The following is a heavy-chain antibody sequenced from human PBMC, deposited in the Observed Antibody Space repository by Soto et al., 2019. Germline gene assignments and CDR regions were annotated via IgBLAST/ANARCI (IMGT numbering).Heavy chain of an antibody. V-gene: IGHV3-21*01. CDR1: GFTFRTYY. J-gene: IGHJ4*02. D-gene: IGHD6-6*01. Sequence: EVELVESGGGLVKPGGSLKLSCAASGFTFRTYYMIWVRQAPGKGLEWVSTISAGSSNIYYAPSVKGRFTISRDNAKNLLYLQINSLGAEDTAVYYCARQYPSSSRHVDHWGQGTLVIVSS. CDR3: ARQYPSSSRHVDH. CDR2: ISAGSSNI.